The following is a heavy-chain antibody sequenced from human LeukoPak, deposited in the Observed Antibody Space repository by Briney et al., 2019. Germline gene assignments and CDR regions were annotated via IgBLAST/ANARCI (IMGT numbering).Heavy chain of an antibody. CDR1: GFSLSDHE. CDR2: IWADGSSK. V-gene: IGHV3-33*08. CDR3: ARDSGGSPFDI. D-gene: IGHD6-19*01. J-gene: IGHJ3*02. Sequence: GGSLRLSCAASGFSLSDHEMNWVRQTPGKGLEWVAVIWADGSSKYYADSVKGRFTISRDNSENTLYLQMNSLRAEDTAVYYCARDSGGSPFDIWGQGTMVTVSS.